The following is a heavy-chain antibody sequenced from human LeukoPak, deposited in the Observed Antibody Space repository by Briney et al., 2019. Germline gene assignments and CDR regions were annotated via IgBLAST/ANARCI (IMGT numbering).Heavy chain of an antibody. D-gene: IGHD3-22*01. J-gene: IGHJ4*02. CDR3: AKKGGSGYFQTYFDY. CDR1: GLTFSSYA. V-gene: IGHV3-23*01. Sequence: GGSLRLSCAASGLTFSSYAISWVRQAPGKGLEWVSAISGSGGSTYYADSVKGRFTISRDNSKNTLYLQMNSLRAEDTAVYYCAKKGGSGYFQTYFDYWGQGTLVTVSS. CDR2: ISGSGGST.